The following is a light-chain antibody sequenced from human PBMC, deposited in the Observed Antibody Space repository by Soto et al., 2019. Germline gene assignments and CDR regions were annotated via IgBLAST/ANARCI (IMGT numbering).Light chain of an antibody. Sequence: QSVLTQPPSVSEAPRQRVTISCSGSSSYIGNNAVNWYQQLPGKAPKLLIYYDDLLPSGVSDRFSGSKSGTSASLAISGLQSEDDADYYCAAWDDSLNGVVFGGGTKLTVL. J-gene: IGLJ2*01. CDR3: AAWDDSLNGVV. CDR1: SSYIGNNA. CDR2: YDD. V-gene: IGLV1-36*01.